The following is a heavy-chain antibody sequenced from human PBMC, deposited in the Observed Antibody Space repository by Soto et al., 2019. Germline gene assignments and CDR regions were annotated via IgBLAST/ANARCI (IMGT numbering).Heavy chain of an antibody. CDR2: ISAYNGNT. V-gene: IGHV1-18*01. CDR1: GYTFTSYG. D-gene: IGHD2-8*01. J-gene: IGHJ4*02. Sequence: QVQLVQSGAEVKKPGASVKVSCKASGYTFTSYGISWVRQAPGQGLEWMGWISAYNGNTNYAQKLQGRVTMTTDTPTCNGHMDLSSMTSVDTAVYYFARDFHGVSYYWGQGTLVTVSS. CDR3: ARDFHGVSYY.